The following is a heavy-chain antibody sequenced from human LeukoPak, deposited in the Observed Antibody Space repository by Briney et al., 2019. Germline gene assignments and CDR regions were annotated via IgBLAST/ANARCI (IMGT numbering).Heavy chain of an antibody. CDR3: AKDIDWNESIFDY. CDR1: VFTFRSYG. V-gene: IGHV3-30*02. Sequence: PGGSLRISCAASVFTFRSYGMHWVRQAPGKGLEWVAFIRYDGSNKYYADSVKGRFTISRDNSKNTLYLQMNSLRAEDTAVYFCAKDIDWNESIFDYWGQGTLVTVSS. D-gene: IGHD1-1*01. J-gene: IGHJ4*02. CDR2: IRYDGSNK.